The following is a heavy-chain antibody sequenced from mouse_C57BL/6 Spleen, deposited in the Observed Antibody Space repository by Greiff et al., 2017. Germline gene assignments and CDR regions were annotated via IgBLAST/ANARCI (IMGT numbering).Heavy chain of an antibody. CDR2: IDPSNGYT. J-gene: IGHJ3*01. CDR3: ARGGYDGGFIAY. V-gene: IGHV14-3*01. Sequence: VQLQQSVAELVRPGASVKLSCTASGFTIKNTYMHWVKQRPEQGLEWIGMIDPSNGYTKYAPKFPGKATITADTSSNTAYLQLSSLTSEDTAIYYCARGGYDGGFIAYRGQGTLVTVSA. CDR1: GFTIKNTY. D-gene: IGHD2-2*01.